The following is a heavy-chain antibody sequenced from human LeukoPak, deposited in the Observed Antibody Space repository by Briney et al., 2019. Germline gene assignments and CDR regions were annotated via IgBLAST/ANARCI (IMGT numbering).Heavy chain of an antibody. Sequence: SETLSLTCAVYGGSFSGYYWSWLRQPPGKGLEWIGEINHSGSTNYNPSLESRVTISVDTSKNQFSLKLSSVTAADTAVYYCARGRLSSTSCYDYWGQGTLVTVSS. CDR3: ARGRLSSTSCYDY. D-gene: IGHD2-2*01. CDR2: INHSGST. J-gene: IGHJ4*02. V-gene: IGHV4-34*01. CDR1: GGSFSGYY.